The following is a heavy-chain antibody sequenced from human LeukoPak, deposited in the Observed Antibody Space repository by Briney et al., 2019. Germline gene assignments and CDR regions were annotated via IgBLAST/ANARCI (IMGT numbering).Heavy chain of an antibody. CDR2: INPNSGGT. CDR3: ARPIYDFWSGYNY. Sequence: GASVKVSCKASGYTFTGYYMHWVRQAPGQGLEWMGWINPNSGGTNYAQKFQGRVTMTRDTSISTAYMELSRLRSEDTAVYYCARPIYDFWSGYNYWGQGTLVTVSS. CDR1: GYTFTGYY. V-gene: IGHV1-2*02. J-gene: IGHJ4*02. D-gene: IGHD3-3*01.